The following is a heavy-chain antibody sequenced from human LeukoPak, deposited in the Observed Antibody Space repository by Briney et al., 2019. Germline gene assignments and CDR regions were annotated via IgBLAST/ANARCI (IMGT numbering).Heavy chain of an antibody. V-gene: IGHV3-9*03. J-gene: IGHJ4*02. CDR2: ISWNGGTI. CDR1: GFTFHDYA. Sequence: GGSLRLSCAASGFTFHDYAMHWVRQAPGKGLEWVSGISWNGGTIDYADSVKGRFTISRDNAKNSLYLQMNSLRPEDMALYYFAKGPTYSSSSLFDYWCQGILVAVSS. D-gene: IGHD6-6*01. CDR3: AKGPTYSSSSLFDY.